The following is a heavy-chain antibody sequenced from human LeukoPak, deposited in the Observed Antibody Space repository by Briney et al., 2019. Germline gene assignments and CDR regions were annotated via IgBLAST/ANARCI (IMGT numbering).Heavy chain of an antibody. CDR3: SIDWGGENDY. D-gene: IGHD3-10*01. Sequence: GGSLRLSCAASGFTFSSYWMSWVRQAPGKGLERVANIKKDGSEKSYVDSLKGRFTISRENPKKTLYLQMSSPIAEETTAYYCSIDWGGENDYWGQGTLVTVSS. V-gene: IGHV3-7*01. J-gene: IGHJ4*02. CDR2: IKKDGSEK. CDR1: GFTFSSYW.